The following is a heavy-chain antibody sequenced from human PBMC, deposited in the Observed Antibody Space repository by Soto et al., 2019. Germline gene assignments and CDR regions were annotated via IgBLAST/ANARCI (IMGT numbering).Heavy chain of an antibody. J-gene: IGHJ5*02. CDR3: AKRLTVVPASPAWFDP. CDR2: ISYDGSNK. D-gene: IGHD2-2*01. V-gene: IGHV3-30*18. Sequence: PGGSLRLSCAASGFTFSSYGMHWVRQAPGKGLEWVAVISYDGSNKYYADSVKGRFTISRDNSKNTLYLQMNSLRAEDTAVYYCAKRLTVVPASPAWFDPWGQGTLVTVSS. CDR1: GFTFSSYG.